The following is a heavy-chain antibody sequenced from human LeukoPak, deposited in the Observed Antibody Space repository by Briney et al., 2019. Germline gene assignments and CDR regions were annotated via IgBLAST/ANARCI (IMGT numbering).Heavy chain of an antibody. J-gene: IGHJ6*02. V-gene: IGHV4-31*03. CDR2: IYYSGST. CDR3: ARDRLYGSSYYYGMDV. Sequence: SETLSLTCTVSGGSISSGGYYWSWIRQPPGKGPEWIGYIYYSGSTYYNPSLKSRVTISVDTSKNQFSLKLSSVTAADTAVYYCARDRLYGSSYYYGMDVWGQGTTVTVSS. D-gene: IGHD3-10*01. CDR1: GGSISSGGYY.